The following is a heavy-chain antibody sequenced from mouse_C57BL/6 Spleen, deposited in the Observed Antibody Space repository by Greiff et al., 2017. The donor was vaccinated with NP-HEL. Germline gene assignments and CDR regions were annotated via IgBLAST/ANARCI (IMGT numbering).Heavy chain of an antibody. D-gene: IGHD1-1*01. CDR1: GYTFTSYW. CDR3: ARYYYGSQEEYYFDY. V-gene: IGHV1-50*01. CDR2: IDPSDSYT. J-gene: IGHJ2*01. Sequence: VQLQQPGAELVKPGASVKLSCKASGYTFTSYWMQWVKQRPGQGLEWIGEIDPSDSYTNYNQKFKGKATLTVDTSSSTAYMQLSSLTSEDSAVYYGARYYYGSQEEYYFDYWGQGTTLTVSS.